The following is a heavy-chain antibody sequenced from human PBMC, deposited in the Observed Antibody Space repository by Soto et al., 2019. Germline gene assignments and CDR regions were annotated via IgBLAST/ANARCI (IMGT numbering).Heavy chain of an antibody. CDR3: ARGNIYYDILTGYYRFDY. V-gene: IGHV3-30*03. Sequence: HPGGSLRLSCAASGFTFRTYAMHWVRQAPGKGLEWLAVISYDGIHSYYADSVKGRFTISRDNSKNTLYLQMNSLRAEDTAVYYFARGNIYYDILTGYYRFDYWGQGTLVPVSS. D-gene: IGHD3-9*01. CDR1: GFTFRTYA. CDR2: ISYDGIHS. J-gene: IGHJ4*02.